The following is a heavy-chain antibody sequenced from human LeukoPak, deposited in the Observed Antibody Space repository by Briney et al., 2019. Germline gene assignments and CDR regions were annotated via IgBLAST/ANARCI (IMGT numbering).Heavy chain of an antibody. Sequence: PSETLSLTCTVSGFSIINIYDWGWIRQPPGKGLEWIGSIYHSGSIYYNPSLRSRGTISVDTSKNQFSLRLSSVTAADTAVYYCARHVWGSISYMDVWGKGTTVTVSS. CDR3: ARHVWGSISYMDV. V-gene: IGHV4-38-2*02. J-gene: IGHJ6*03. CDR2: IYHSGSI. CDR1: GFSIINIYD. D-gene: IGHD6-6*01.